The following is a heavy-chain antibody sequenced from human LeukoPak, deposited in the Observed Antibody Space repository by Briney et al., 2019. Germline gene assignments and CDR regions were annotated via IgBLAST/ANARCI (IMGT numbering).Heavy chain of an antibody. J-gene: IGHJ4*02. Sequence: ASVKVSCKASGYTFTSYYMHWVRQAPGQGLEWMGIINPSGGSTSYAQKFRGRVTMTRDMSTSTVYMELSSLRSEDTAVYYCATDGSGSTPSDYWGQGTLVTVSS. CDR3: ATDGSGSTPSDY. V-gene: IGHV1-46*01. CDR1: GYTFTSYY. D-gene: IGHD3-10*01. CDR2: INPSGGST.